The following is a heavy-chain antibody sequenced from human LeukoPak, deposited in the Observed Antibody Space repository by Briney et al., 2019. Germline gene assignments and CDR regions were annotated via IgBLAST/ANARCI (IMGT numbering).Heavy chain of an antibody. Sequence: GGSLRLSCAASGFTFSSYGMHWVRQAPGKGLEWVGFIRYDGSNKYYADSVRGRFTISRHNSKNTLYLQMNSLRAEDTAVYYCAKDFASGIDYWGQGTLVTVSS. V-gene: IGHV3-30*02. CDR1: GFTFSSYG. J-gene: IGHJ4*02. CDR2: IRYDGSNK. CDR3: AKDFASGIDY.